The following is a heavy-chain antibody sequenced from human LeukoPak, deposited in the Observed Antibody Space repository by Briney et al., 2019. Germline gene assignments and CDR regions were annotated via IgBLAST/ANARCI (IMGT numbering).Heavy chain of an antibody. D-gene: IGHD1/OR15-1a*01. V-gene: IGHV4-4*07. CDR1: GGSISSYY. J-gene: IGHJ4*02. CDR3: ALEHRRGPFDY. Sequence: SSETLSLTCTVSGGSISSYYWSWIRQPAGKGLEWIGRIYTSGSTNYNPSLKSRVTTSVDTSKNQFSLKLSSVTAADTAVYYCALEHRRGPFDYWGQGTLVTVSS. CDR2: IYTSGST.